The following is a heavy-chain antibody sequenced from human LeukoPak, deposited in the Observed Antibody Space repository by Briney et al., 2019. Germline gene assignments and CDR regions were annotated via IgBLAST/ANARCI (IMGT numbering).Heavy chain of an antibody. CDR2: IKQDGSEK. Sequence: TGGSLRLSCAASGFTFSVFWMSWVRQAPGKRLEWVANIKQDGSEKYYVDSVKGRFTISRDNDNNSMYLQINSLRAEDTAVYYCARYHGGYFAYWGQGTLVTVSS. D-gene: IGHD2-15*01. V-gene: IGHV3-7*01. CDR3: ARYHGGYFAY. CDR1: GFTFSVFW. J-gene: IGHJ4*02.